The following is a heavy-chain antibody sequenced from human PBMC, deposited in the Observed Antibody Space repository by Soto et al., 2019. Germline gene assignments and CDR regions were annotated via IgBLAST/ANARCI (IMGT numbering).Heavy chain of an antibody. V-gene: IGHV3-66*01. D-gene: IGHD2-15*01. CDR2: IQSGGST. J-gene: IGHJ6*04. CDR3: SRDDVYCSGGSCYGVPVDV. CDR1: GFTVSSHY. Sequence: EVQLVESGGDLVQPGGSLRLSCAASGFTVSSHYMNWVRQAPGKGLEWVSLIQSGGSTFYADSVKGRFTISRDNSKNALFRQMNSLRVEDTAMYYCSRDDVYCSGGSCYGVPVDVWGRGTTVTVAS.